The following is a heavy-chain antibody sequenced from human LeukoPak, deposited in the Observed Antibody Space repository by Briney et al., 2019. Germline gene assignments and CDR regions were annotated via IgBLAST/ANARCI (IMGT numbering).Heavy chain of an antibody. CDR3: ARLESRDVDTAMATQNYYYYGMDV. D-gene: IGHD5-18*01. CDR2: IYPGDSDT. V-gene: IGHV5-51*01. CDR1: GYSFTSYW. Sequence: GESLKISCKASGYSFTSYWIGWVRQMPGKGLEWMGIIYPGDSDTRYSPSFQGQVTISADKSISTAYLQWSSLKASDTAMYYCARLESRDVDTAMATQNYYYYGMDVWGQGTTVTVSS. J-gene: IGHJ6*02.